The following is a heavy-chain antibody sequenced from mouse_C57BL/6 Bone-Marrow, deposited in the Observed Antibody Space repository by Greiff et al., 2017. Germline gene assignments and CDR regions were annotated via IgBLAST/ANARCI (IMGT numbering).Heavy chain of an antibody. CDR1: GYTFTDYY. D-gene: IGHD1-1*01. Sequence: EVQLQQSGPVLVKPGASVKMSCKASGYTFTDYYMNWVKQSHGKSLEWIGVINPYNGGTSYNQKFKGKATLTVDKSSSTAYMELNSLTSEDSAVYDGARDYYGSSEYFDVWGRGTTVTVSA. CDR3: ARDYYGSSEYFDV. V-gene: IGHV1-19*01. CDR2: INPYNGGT. J-gene: IGHJ1*03.